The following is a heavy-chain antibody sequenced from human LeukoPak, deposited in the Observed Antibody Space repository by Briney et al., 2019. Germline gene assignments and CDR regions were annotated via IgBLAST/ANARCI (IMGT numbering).Heavy chain of an antibody. J-gene: IGHJ4*02. V-gene: IGHV1-3*01. CDR3: AREGEGFGELFREVPFDY. D-gene: IGHD3-10*01. CDR1: GYTFTSYA. Sequence: ASAKVSCKASGYTFTSYAMHWVRQAPGQRLEWMGWINAGNGNTKYSQKFQGRVTITRDTSAGTAYMELSSLRSEDTAVYYCAREGEGFGELFREVPFDYWGQGTLVTVSS. CDR2: INAGNGNT.